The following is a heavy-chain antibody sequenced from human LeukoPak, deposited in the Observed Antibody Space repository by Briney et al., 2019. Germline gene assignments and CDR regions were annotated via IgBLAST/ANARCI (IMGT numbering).Heavy chain of an antibody. CDR1: GFTFSSYE. D-gene: IGHD6-19*01. CDR2: ISSSGSTI. J-gene: IGHJ3*02. V-gene: IGHV3-48*03. Sequence: GGSLRLSCAASGFTFSSYEMNWVRQAPGKGLEWVSYISSSGSTIYYADSVKGRFTISRDNAKNSLYLQMNSLRAEDTAVYYCARYGYRNGWYSPEDAFDIWGQGTMVTVSS. CDR3: ARYGYRNGWYSPEDAFDI.